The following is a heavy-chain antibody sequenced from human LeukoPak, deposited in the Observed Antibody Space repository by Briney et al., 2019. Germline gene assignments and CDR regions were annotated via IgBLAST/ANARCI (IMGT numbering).Heavy chain of an antibody. D-gene: IGHD5-24*01. CDR2: INWNGGST. Sequence: GGSLRLSCAASGFTFDDYGMSWVRQAPGKGLEWVSGINWNGGSTGYADSVKGRFTISRVNSKNTLYLQMNSLRAEDTAVYYCARDGERWLQLSYYFDYWGQGTLVTVSS. CDR1: GFTFDDYG. J-gene: IGHJ4*02. CDR3: ARDGERWLQLSYYFDY. V-gene: IGHV3-20*04.